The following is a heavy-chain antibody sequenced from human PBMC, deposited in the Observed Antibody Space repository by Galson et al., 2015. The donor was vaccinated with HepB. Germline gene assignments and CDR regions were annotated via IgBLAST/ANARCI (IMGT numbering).Heavy chain of an antibody. Sequence: SLRLSCAASGFTFGDYAMSWFRQAPGKGLEWVGFIRSKAYGGTTEYAASVKGRFTISRDDSKSIAYLQMNSLKTEDTAVYYCTRSPGIAAAGSNWFDPWGQGTLVTVSS. V-gene: IGHV3-49*03. D-gene: IGHD6-13*01. CDR3: TRSPGIAAAGSNWFDP. J-gene: IGHJ5*02. CDR2: IRSKAYGGTT. CDR1: GFTFGDYA.